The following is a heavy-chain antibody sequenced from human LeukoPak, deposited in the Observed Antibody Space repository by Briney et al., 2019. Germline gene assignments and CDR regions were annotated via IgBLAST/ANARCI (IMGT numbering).Heavy chain of an antibody. D-gene: IGHD3-10*01. CDR3: AKDLNDYYGSGSYYPNWFDP. CDR2: ISGSGGST. Sequence: PGGSLRLSCEASGFTFSSYAMSWVRQAPGKGLEWVSAISGSGGSTYYADSVKGRFTISRDNSKNTLYLQMNSLRAEDTAVYYCAKDLNDYYGSGSYYPNWFDPWGQGTLVTVSS. V-gene: IGHV3-23*01. CDR1: GFTFSSYA. J-gene: IGHJ5*02.